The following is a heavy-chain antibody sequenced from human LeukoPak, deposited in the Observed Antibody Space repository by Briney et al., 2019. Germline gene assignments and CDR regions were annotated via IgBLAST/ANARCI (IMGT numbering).Heavy chain of an antibody. V-gene: IGHV4-4*07. Sequence: SETLSLTCTVSGDSISRYYWSWIRQPAGKGLEWIGRIYNGGIITYNPSLKSRVTMSIDTSNNQFSLRLGFVTAADTAVYYCARDSGTTGEVKFDPWGQGTLVTVSS. CDR2: IYNGGII. D-gene: IGHD3-10*01. J-gene: IGHJ5*02. CDR3: ARDSGTTGEVKFDP. CDR1: GDSISRYY.